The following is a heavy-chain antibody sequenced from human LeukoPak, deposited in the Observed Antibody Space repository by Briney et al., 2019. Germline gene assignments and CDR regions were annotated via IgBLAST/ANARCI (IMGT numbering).Heavy chain of an antibody. J-gene: IGHJ6*04. CDR2: IYYSGST. V-gene: IGHV4-30-4*01. CDR3: AAGSGSYYKGYYGMDV. CDR1: GRSISSGDYY. D-gene: IGHD3-10*01. Sequence: PSETLSLTCTVSGRSISSGDYYWSWIRQPPGKGLEWIGYIYYSGSTYYNPSLKSRVTISVDTSKNQFSLKLSSVTAADTAVYYCAAGSGSYYKGYYGMDVWGKGTTVTVSS.